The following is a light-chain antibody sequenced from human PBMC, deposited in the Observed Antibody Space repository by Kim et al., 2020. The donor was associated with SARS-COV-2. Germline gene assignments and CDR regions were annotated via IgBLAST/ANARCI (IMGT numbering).Light chain of an antibody. CDR1: NIGRKS. CDR2: YDS. V-gene: IGLV3-21*04. Sequence: VSVAPGKTARITFGGNNIGRKSVHWYQQKPGQAPVLVIYYDSDRPSGIPERFPGSNSGNTATLTISRVEAGDEADYYCQVCDSGVVFGGGTQLTVL. CDR3: QVCDSGVV. J-gene: IGLJ2*01.